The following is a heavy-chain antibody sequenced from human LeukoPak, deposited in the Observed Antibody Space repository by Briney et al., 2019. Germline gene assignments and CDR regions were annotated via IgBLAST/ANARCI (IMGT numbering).Heavy chain of an antibody. CDR2: INPDGRDT. V-gene: IGHV3-7*01. D-gene: IGHD2-21*02. Sequence: GGSLRLSCAASGFTVSSNYMAWVRQAPGKGLEWVAHINPDGRDTYYVDSVKGRFTISRDNAQNSMYLQMNSLRVEDTAVYYCTSWGDTTAEYFQRWGQGTLVTVSS. CDR3: TSWGDTTAEYFQR. CDR1: GFTVSSNY. J-gene: IGHJ1*01.